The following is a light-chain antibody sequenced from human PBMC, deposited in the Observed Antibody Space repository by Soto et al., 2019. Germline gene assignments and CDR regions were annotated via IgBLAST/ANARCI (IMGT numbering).Light chain of an antibody. V-gene: IGLV2-14*02. CDR1: GSDVGAYNL. Sequence: QSVLTQPASVSGSPGQSITISCAGTGSDVGAYNLVSWYQQHPGKAPKLIICDVSTRPSGISYRFSGTKSGDTASLTVSGLQAEDEADYYCCSYTRSGTLIFGPGTKVTVL. CDR3: CSYTRSGTLI. CDR2: DVS. J-gene: IGLJ1*01.